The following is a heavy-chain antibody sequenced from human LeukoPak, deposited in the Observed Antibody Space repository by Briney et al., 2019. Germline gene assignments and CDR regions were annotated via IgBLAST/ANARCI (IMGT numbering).Heavy chain of an antibody. V-gene: IGHV1-2*04. Sequence: GASVKVSCKASGYTFTSYGISWVRQAPGQGLEWMGWINPNSGGTNYAQKFQGWVTMTRDTSISTAYMELSRLRSDDTAVYYCARLYCSGGSCYFDYWGQGTLVTVSS. D-gene: IGHD2-15*01. CDR3: ARLYCSGGSCYFDY. CDR2: INPNSGGT. CDR1: GYTFTSYG. J-gene: IGHJ4*02.